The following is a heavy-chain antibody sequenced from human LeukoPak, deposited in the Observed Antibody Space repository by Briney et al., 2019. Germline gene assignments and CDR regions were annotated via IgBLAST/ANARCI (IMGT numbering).Heavy chain of an antibody. D-gene: IGHD5-12*01. CDR3: ARGSRASYSYDMDV. V-gene: IGHV3-33*03. CDR1: GFPFSTYG. J-gene: IGHJ6*02. Sequence: GGSLRLSCAASGFPFSTYGMHWVRQAPGKGLEWVAAIWSDGNNKYYADSVKGRLTISRDNSKNTLYLQMNSLRAEDTAVYYCARGSRASYSYDMDVWGQGTTVTVSS. CDR2: IWSDGNNK.